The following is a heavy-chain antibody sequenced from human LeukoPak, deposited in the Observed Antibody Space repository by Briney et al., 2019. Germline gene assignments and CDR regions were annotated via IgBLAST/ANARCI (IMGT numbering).Heavy chain of an antibody. Sequence: SETLSLTCTVSGYSISSGYYWGWIRQPPGKGLEWIGSIYHSGSTYYNPSLKSRVTISVDTSKNQFSLKLSSVTAADTAVYYCARDISGSYLGRYGMDVWGQRTTVTVSS. CDR2: IYHSGST. CDR1: GYSISSGYY. V-gene: IGHV4-38-2*02. J-gene: IGHJ6*02. D-gene: IGHD1-26*01. CDR3: ARDISGSYLGRYGMDV.